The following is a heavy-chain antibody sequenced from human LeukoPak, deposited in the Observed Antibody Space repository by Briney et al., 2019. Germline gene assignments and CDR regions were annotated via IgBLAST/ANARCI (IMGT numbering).Heavy chain of an antibody. CDR3: AKGPSTYYYDSSGSPFDY. CDR2: ISGSGGST. CDR1: GXTFSSYA. D-gene: IGHD3-22*01. J-gene: IGHJ4*02. V-gene: IGHV3-23*01. Sequence: PGGSLRLSCAASGXTFSSYAMSWVRQAPGKGLEWVSAISGSGGSTYYADSVKGRFTISRDNSKNTLYLQMNSLRAEDTAVYYCAKGPSTYYYDSSGSPFDYWGQGTLVTVSS.